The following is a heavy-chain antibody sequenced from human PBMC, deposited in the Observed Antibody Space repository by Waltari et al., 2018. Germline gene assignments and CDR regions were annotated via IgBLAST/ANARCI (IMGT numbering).Heavy chain of an antibody. CDR2: ISSSSSYI. V-gene: IGHV3-21*01. Sequence: EVQLVESGGGLVQPGVSLRLSCSASGFTFSSYRMTWVRQAPGKGLEWVSAISSSSSYIYYADSVKGRFTISRDNAKNSLYLQMNSLRAEDTAVYYCARVRTTLAFDYWGQGTLVTVSS. CDR3: ARVRTTLAFDY. D-gene: IGHD4-17*01. CDR1: GFTFSSYR. J-gene: IGHJ4*02.